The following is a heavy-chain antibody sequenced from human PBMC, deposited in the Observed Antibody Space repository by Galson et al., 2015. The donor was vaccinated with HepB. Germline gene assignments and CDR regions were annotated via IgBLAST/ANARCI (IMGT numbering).Heavy chain of an antibody. CDR3: ARDYADYYESNSYRYTPNWYVDL. CDR2: INPNSGGT. CDR1: GYTFIGYH. D-gene: IGHD3-16*02. Sequence: SVKVSCKASGYTFIGYHMHWVRQAPGQGLEWMGWINPNSGGTNYAQKFQGRVTMTRDTSISTAYMDLSRLRFDDTAVYYCARDYADYYESNSYRYTPNWYVDLWGRGTLVTVSS. J-gene: IGHJ2*01. V-gene: IGHV1-2*02.